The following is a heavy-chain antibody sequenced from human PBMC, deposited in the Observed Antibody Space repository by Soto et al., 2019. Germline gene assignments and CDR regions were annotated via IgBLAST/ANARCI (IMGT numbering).Heavy chain of an antibody. D-gene: IGHD3-10*01. CDR3: ARQTMVRGPNSGRLPPDY. V-gene: IGHV5-51*01. Sequence: EVQLVQSGAEVKKPGESLKISCKGSGYSFTSYWIGWVRQMPGKGLEWMGIIYPGDSDTRYSPSFQGQVTISADKSISTAYLQWSSLKASDTAMYYCARQTMVRGPNSGRLPPDYWGQGTLVTVSS. CDR1: GYSFTSYW. J-gene: IGHJ4*02. CDR2: IYPGDSDT.